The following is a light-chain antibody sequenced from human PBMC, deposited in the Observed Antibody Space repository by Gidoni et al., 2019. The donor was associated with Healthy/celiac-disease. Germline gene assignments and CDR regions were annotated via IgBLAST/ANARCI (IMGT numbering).Light chain of an antibody. J-gene: IGLJ2*01. V-gene: IGLV2-14*01. CDR3: SSYTSSSSVV. CDR2: EVS. CDR1: SSDVGDYNY. Sequence: QSALTQPASVSGSPGQSITSSCTGTSSDVGDYNYVSWYQQHPGKAPKLMIYEVSNRPSGVSNRFSGSKSGNTASLTIAELQAEDEADYYCSSYTSSSSVVFGGGTKLTVL.